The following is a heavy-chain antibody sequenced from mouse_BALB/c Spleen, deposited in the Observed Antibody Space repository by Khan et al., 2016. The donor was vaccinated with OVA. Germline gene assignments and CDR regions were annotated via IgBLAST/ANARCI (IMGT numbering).Heavy chain of an antibody. J-gene: IGHJ3*01. V-gene: IGHV3-2*02. Sequence: EVKLLESGPGLVKPSQSLSLTCTVTGYSITSEFAWNWIRQFPGNKLEWMGYISYSGNTRYNPSLKSLITITCDTSRNQFFLQLNSVTTEDTATYYCARKDYYDYDPFPYWGQGTLVTVSA. CDR2: ISYSGNT. CDR3: ARKDYYDYDPFPY. CDR1: GYSITSEFA. D-gene: IGHD2-4*01.